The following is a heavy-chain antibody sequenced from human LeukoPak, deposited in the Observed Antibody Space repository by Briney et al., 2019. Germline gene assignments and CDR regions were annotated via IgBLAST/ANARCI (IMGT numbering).Heavy chain of an antibody. J-gene: IGHJ6*03. D-gene: IGHD6-13*01. Sequence: PGGSLRLSCAASGFTFSRYSMNWVRQAPGKGLEWVSSISTSSTNIFISDSVRGRFTISRDNINKLLYLQMNSLRAEDTAIYYCAREQQQLVRGTYYMDVWGKGTTVTVSS. CDR2: ISTSSTNI. CDR3: AREQQQLVRGTYYMDV. CDR1: GFTFSRYS. V-gene: IGHV3-21*01.